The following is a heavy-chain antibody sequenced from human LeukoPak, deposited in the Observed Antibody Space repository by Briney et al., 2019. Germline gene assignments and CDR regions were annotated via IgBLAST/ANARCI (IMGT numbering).Heavy chain of an antibody. CDR3: ASDSPGYDSGSYFAY. D-gene: IGHD2-15*01. Sequence: SVKVSCKASGYTFTSYGISWVRQAPGQGLEWMGGIIPIFGTANYAQKFQGRVTITADESTSTAYMELSSLRDEDTAVYYCASDSPGYDSGSYFAYWGQGTLVTVSS. CDR1: GYTFTSYG. CDR2: IIPIFGTA. V-gene: IGHV1-69*13. J-gene: IGHJ4*02.